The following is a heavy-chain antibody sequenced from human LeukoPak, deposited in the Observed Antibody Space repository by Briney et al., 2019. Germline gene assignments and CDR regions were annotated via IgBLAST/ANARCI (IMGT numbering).Heavy chain of an antibody. CDR2: ISSSSSYI. J-gene: IGHJ5*02. Sequence: GGSLRLSCAASGFTFSSYSMNWVRQAPGKGLKCVSSISSSSSYIYYADSVKGRFTISRDNAKNSLYLQMNSLRAEVTAVYYCARGGSLEGLSYGSGIEDWFDPWGQGTLVTVSS. D-gene: IGHD3-10*01. CDR1: GFTFSSYS. CDR3: ARGGSLEGLSYGSGIEDWFDP. V-gene: IGHV3-21*01.